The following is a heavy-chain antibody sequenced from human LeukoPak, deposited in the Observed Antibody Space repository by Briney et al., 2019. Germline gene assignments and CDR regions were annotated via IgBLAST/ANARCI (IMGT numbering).Heavy chain of an antibody. J-gene: IGHJ5*02. CDR1: GGSFSGYY. CDR3: ARGSLFGVYNWFDP. Sequence: PSETLSLTCAVYGGSFSGYYWSWIRQPPGKGLEWIGEINHSGNTNYKPSLKSRVTISVDTSKNQFSLKMSSVTAADTAVYYCARGSLFGVYNWFDPWGQGTLVNVSS. D-gene: IGHD3-10*02. V-gene: IGHV4-34*01. CDR2: INHSGNT.